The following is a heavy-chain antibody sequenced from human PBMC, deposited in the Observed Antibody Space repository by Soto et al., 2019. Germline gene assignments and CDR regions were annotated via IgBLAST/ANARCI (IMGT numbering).Heavy chain of an antibody. CDR2: IIPILGIA. CDR3: ARSGMRGLVSKPFDY. V-gene: IGHV1-69*02. D-gene: IGHD6-19*01. Sequence: QVQLVQSGAEVKKPGSSVKVSCKASGGTFSSYTISWVRQAPGQGLEWMGRIIPILGIANYAQKFQGRVTINADKSTSTDYMELSSLRSEDTAVYYCARSGMRGLVSKPFDYWGQGTLVTVSS. CDR1: GGTFSSYT. J-gene: IGHJ4*02.